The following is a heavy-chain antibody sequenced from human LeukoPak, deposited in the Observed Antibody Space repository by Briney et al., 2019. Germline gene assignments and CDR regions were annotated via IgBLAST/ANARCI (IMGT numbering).Heavy chain of an antibody. CDR2: ISPDGSDK. CDR1: GFSFSDYY. CDR3: TRVGVGGF. V-gene: IGHV3-7*01. J-gene: IGHJ4*02. Sequence: GGSLRLSCAASGFSFSDYYMSWIRQAPGKGLEWVANISPDGSDKYYVDSVKGRFTISRDNAKDSLFLQMNSLRVDDTAMYFCTRVGVGGFWGQGTLVTVSS. D-gene: IGHD3-16*01.